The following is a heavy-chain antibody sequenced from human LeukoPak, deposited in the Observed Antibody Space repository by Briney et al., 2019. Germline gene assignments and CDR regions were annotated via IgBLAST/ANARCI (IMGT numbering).Heavy chain of an antibody. V-gene: IGHV3-30*18. J-gene: IGHJ6*03. Sequence: GGSLRLSCAASGITFSSYGMHWVRQAPGKGLEWVAVISYDGSNKNYADSVKGRFTISRDNSKNTLNLQMNSLRAEDTAVYYCAKDYSNYGSYYYYYMDVWGKGTTVTVSS. D-gene: IGHD4-11*01. CDR2: ISYDGSNK. CDR3: AKDYSNYGSYYYYYMDV. CDR1: GITFSSYG.